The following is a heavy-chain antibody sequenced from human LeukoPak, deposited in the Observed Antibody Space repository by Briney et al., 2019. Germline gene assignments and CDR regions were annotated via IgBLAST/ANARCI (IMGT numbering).Heavy chain of an antibody. V-gene: IGHV1-2*02. CDR2: INPNSGGT. CDR3: ARDETYYYGSGSADWFDP. Sequence: ASVKVSCKASGYTFTSYYMHWVRQAPGQGLEWMGWINPNSGGTNYAQKFQGRVTMTRDTSISTAYMELSRLRSDDTAVYYCARDETYYYGSGSADWFDPWGQGTLVTVSS. CDR1: GYTFTSYY. J-gene: IGHJ5*02. D-gene: IGHD3-10*01.